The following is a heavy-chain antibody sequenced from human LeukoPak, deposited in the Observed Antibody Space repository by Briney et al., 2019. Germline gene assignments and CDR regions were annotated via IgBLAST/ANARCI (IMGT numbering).Heavy chain of an antibody. V-gene: IGHV1-24*01. D-gene: IGHD5-18*01. J-gene: IGHJ4*02. CDR2: FDPEDGET. CDR3: ATAGYSYGSLIFDY. CDR1: GYTFTTYN. Sequence: ASVKVSCKASGYTFTTYNIHWVRQAPGKGLEWMGGFDPEDGETIYAQKFQGRVTMTEDTSTDTAYMELSSLRSEDTAVYYCATAGYSYGSLIFDYWGQGTLVTVSS.